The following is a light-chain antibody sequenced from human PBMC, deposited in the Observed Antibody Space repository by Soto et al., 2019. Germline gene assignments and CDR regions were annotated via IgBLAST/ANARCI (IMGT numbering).Light chain of an antibody. CDR1: QSVGSF. CDR3: QQRNSWPPTFT. Sequence: EIVLTQSPATLSLSPGERATLSCRASQSVGSFLAWYQQKPGQAPGLLIYDTFIRATAIPARFSGSGSGTDFTLTISSLEPEDFAVYYCQQRNSWPPTFTFGQGTRLEIK. V-gene: IGKV3-11*01. J-gene: IGKJ5*01. CDR2: DTF.